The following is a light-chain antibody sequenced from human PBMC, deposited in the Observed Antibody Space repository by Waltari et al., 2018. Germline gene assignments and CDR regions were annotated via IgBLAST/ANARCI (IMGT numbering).Light chain of an antibody. Sequence: QSALTQPASVSGSPGQALIISCTGTGSDVGGYDYVSWYQQYPGKAPRLIIYDVYTRPSGGANRVSGSKSDNTASLTISGLQAEDESVYYCSSYTSSGVVFGGGTKLTVL. CDR1: GSDVGGYDY. CDR2: DVY. J-gene: IGLJ2*01. CDR3: SSYTSSGVV. V-gene: IGLV2-14*01.